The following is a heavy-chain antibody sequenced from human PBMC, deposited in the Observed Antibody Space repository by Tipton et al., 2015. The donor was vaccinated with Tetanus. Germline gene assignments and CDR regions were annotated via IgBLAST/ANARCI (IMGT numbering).Heavy chain of an antibody. CDR1: GGSFSNYF. CDR2: ISPSGNT. Sequence: GLVKPSETLSLTCAVYGGSFSNYFWRWIRQPPGKGLEWIGEISPSGNTNYNPSLKSRVTIPADTSRNQFSLTLSSVTAADTAVYYCARGSGWADFWGQGTQVTVSS. D-gene: IGHD6-19*01. CDR3: ARGSGWADF. J-gene: IGHJ4*02. V-gene: IGHV4-34*01.